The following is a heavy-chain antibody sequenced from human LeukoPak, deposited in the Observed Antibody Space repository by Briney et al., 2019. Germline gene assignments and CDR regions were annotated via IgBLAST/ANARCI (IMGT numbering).Heavy chain of an antibody. D-gene: IGHD4-23*01. CDR2: IRYDGSNK. Sequence: GGSLRLSCAASGFTFSSYGVHWVRQAPGKGLEWVAFIRYDGSNKYYADSVKGRFTISRDNSKNTLYLQMNSLRAEGTAVYYCAKGSPYGGNSLTQPYYYYYYCMDVWGKGTTVTVSS. CDR3: AKGSPYGGNSLTQPYYYYYYCMDV. J-gene: IGHJ6*03. CDR1: GFTFSSYG. V-gene: IGHV3-30*02.